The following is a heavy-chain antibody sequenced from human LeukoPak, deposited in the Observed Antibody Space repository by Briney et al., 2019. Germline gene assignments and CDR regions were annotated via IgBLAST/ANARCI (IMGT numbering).Heavy chain of an antibody. V-gene: IGHV3-49*04. CDR1: GFTFGDYA. J-gene: IGHJ4*02. Sequence: GGSLRLSCTASGFTFGDYAMSWVRQAPGKGLEWVGFIRSKAYGGTTEYAASVKGRFNTSRDDSKSIAYLQMNSLKTEDTAVYYCTSGTSAGYFDYWGQGTLVTVSS. CDR2: IRSKAYGGTT. D-gene: IGHD2-2*01. CDR3: TSGTSAGYFDY.